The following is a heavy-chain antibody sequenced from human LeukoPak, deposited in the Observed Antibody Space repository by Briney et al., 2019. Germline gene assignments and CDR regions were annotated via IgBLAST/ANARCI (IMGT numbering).Heavy chain of an antibody. V-gene: IGHV1-69*13. CDR3: AREGRDYYYYYMDV. Sequence: EASVKVSCKASGGTFSSYAISWVRQAPGQGLEWMGGIIPIFGTANYAQKFQGRVTITADESTSTAYMELSSLRSEDTAVYYCAREGRDYYYYYMDVWGKGTTVTISS. CDR2: IIPIFGTA. CDR1: GGTFSSYA. J-gene: IGHJ6*03.